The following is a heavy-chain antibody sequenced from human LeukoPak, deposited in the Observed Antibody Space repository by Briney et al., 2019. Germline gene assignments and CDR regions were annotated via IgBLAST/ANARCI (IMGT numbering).Heavy chain of an antibody. CDR1: GFTFSSYS. Sequence: PGGSLRLSCAASGFTFSSYSMNWVRQAPGKGLEWVSSISSSSSYIYYADSVKGRFTISRDNAKNSLHLQMNSLRAEDTAVYYCARDDSVVAAEFDYRGQGTLVTVSS. CDR3: ARDDSVVAAEFDY. V-gene: IGHV3-21*01. CDR2: ISSSSSYI. D-gene: IGHD2-15*01. J-gene: IGHJ4*02.